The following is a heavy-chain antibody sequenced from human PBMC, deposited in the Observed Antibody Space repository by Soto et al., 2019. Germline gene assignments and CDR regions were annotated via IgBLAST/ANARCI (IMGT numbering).Heavy chain of an antibody. Sequence: GGSLRLSCVGTGLNFDYFAMHWVRQAPGKGLEWVSGITWNSRVLAYADSVKGRFTISRDNARNSLYLQMDSLRDEDTALYYCAKGRYDFWSPYYFDSWGQGTLVTVSS. V-gene: IGHV3-9*01. CDR1: GLNFDYFA. D-gene: IGHD3-3*01. CDR3: AKGRYDFWSPYYFDS. J-gene: IGHJ4*02. CDR2: ITWNSRVL.